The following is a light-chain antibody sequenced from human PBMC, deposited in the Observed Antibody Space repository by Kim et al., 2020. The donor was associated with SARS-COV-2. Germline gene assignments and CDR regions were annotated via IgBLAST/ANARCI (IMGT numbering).Light chain of an antibody. J-gene: IGLJ2*01. CDR2: QDS. CDR3: RAWDSSYVV. Sequence: VSPGKTASITCSGDKLGYKYACWYQQKPGQSPVLVIYQDSKRPSGIPERFSGSNSGNTATLTISGTQAMDEADYYCRAWDSSYVVFGGGTQLTVL. V-gene: IGLV3-1*01. CDR1: KLGYKY.